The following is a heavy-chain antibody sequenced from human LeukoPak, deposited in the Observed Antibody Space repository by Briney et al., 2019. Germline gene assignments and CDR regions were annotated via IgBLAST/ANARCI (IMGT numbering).Heavy chain of an antibody. D-gene: IGHD3-22*01. CDR3: ARGRWNYYDSSGSTPFDY. CDR1: GFTFSSYG. CDR2: IWYDGSNK. V-gene: IGHV3-33*01. Sequence: PGGSLRLSCAASGFTFSSYGMHWVRQAPGKGLGWVAVIWYDGSNKYYADSVKGRFTISRDNSKNTLYLQMNSLRAEDTAVYYCARGRWNYYDSSGSTPFDYWGQGTLVTVSS. J-gene: IGHJ4*02.